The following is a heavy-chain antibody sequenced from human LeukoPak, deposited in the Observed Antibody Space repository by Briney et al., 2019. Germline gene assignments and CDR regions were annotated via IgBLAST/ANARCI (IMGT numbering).Heavy chain of an antibody. J-gene: IGHJ4*02. CDR2: ISYSGRT. CDR3: ARLKSYCGGDCYPDQFHN. D-gene: IGHD2-21*02. CDR1: GVSITSSDFY. Sequence: SETLSLTCTVSGVSITSSDFYWGWIRQPPGRGLEWIATISYSGRTYYNPSLKTRLTISVDTSKNQFSLKLLSVAAADTAVYYCARLKSYCGGDCYPDQFHNWGQGTLVTVSS. V-gene: IGHV4-39*01.